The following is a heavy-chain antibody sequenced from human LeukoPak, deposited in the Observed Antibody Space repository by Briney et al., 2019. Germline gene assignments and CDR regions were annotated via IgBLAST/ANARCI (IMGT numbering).Heavy chain of an antibody. D-gene: IGHD2-2*01. Sequence: GASVKVSCKASGYTFTSYGIRWVRQAPGQGLEWMGWISAYNGNTNYAQKLQGRVTMTTDTSTSTAYMELRSLRSDDTAVYYCARERWEYQLLLWDYWGQGTLVTVSS. J-gene: IGHJ4*02. CDR1: GYTFTSYG. CDR2: ISAYNGNT. CDR3: ARERWEYQLLLWDY. V-gene: IGHV1-18*01.